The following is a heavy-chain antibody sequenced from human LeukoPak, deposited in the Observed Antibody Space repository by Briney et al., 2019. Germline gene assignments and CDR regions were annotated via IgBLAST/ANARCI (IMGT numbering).Heavy chain of an antibody. CDR3: VRNMATIESGLGP. Sequence: ASVKVSCKASGYTFTSYGISWVRQATGQGLEWMGWMNPNSGNTGYAQKFQGRVTMTRNTSISTAYMELSSLRSEDTAVYYCVRNMATIESGLGPWGQGTLVTVSS. J-gene: IGHJ5*02. D-gene: IGHD5-24*01. V-gene: IGHV1-8*02. CDR1: GYTFTSYG. CDR2: MNPNSGNT.